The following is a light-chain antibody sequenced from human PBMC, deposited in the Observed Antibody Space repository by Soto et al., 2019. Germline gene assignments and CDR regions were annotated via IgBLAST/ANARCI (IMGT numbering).Light chain of an antibody. J-gene: IGLJ3*02. Sequence: QSALTQPRSVSGSPGQSVTISCTGTSSDVGVYNYVSWYQQHPGTAPKLMIYDVSKRPSGVPDRFSGSKSGNTASLPISGLQAEDEADYYCCSYAGSYSWVFGGGTKLTVL. V-gene: IGLV2-11*01. CDR1: SSDVGVYNY. CDR3: CSYAGSYSWV. CDR2: DVS.